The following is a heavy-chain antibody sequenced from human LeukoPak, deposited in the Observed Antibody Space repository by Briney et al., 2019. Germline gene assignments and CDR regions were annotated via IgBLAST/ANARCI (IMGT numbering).Heavy chain of an antibody. D-gene: IGHD3-22*01. CDR3: ARKGMIVVALDY. J-gene: IGHJ4*02. V-gene: IGHV1-3*01. Sequence: ASVKVSCKASGYTFTSYAMHWVRQAPGQRLEWMGWINAGNGNTKYSQKFQGRVTITRDTSASTAYMELSSLRSEDTAVYYCARKGMIVVALDYWGQGILVTVSS. CDR1: GYTFTSYA. CDR2: INAGNGNT.